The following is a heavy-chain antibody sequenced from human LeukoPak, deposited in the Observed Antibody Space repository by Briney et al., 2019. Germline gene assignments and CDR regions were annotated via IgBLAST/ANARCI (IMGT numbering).Heavy chain of an antibody. CDR1: GFTFSGYS. CDR2: ISSTSSII. V-gene: IGHV3-48*02. CDR3: VRESSYAFNI. J-gene: IGHJ3*02. Sequence: GGSLRLSCGASGFTFSGYSMNWVRQAPGKGLEWVSYISSTSSIISYVDSVRGRFTISRDNAKNSLYLQMNSLRDEDMAVYYCVRESSYAFNIWGQGTMVTVSS.